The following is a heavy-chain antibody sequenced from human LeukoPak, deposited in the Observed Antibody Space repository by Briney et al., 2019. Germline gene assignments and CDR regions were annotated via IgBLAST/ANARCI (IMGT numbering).Heavy chain of an antibody. CDR2: IYYSGST. J-gene: IGHJ4*02. CDR3: ATIAGSSSY. CDR1: GGSISSSSYY. D-gene: IGHD6-6*01. V-gene: IGHV4-39*01. Sequence: SETLSLTCSVSGGSISSSSYYWGWIRQPPGKGLQWIGSIYYSGSTHYNPSLKSRVTISVDTSKNQFSLKLSPVTAADTAVYYCATIAGSSSYWGQGTLVTVSS.